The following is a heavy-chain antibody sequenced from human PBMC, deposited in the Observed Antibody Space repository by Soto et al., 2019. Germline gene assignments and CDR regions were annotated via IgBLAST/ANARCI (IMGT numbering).Heavy chain of an antibody. V-gene: IGHV3-30*02. Sequence: DSVKGRFTISRDNPKNTLCLQMNSLRAEDTAVYYCAKDPIPYSVTYPGDWGQGTLVTVSS. J-gene: IGHJ4*02. CDR3: AKDPIPYSVTYPGD. D-gene: IGHD1-26*01.